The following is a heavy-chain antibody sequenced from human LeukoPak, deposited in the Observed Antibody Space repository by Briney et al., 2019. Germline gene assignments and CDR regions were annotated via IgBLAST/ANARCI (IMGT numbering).Heavy chain of an antibody. CDR1: GGTFSSYA. Sequence: SVKVSCKASGGTFSSYAISWVRQAPGQGLEWMGGIIPIFGTANYAQKFQGRVTITTDESTSTAYMELSSLRSEDTAVYYCARDPTEMAEGGYWGQGTLVTVSS. D-gene: IGHD5-24*01. CDR2: IIPIFGTA. V-gene: IGHV1-69*05. J-gene: IGHJ4*02. CDR3: ARDPTEMAEGGY.